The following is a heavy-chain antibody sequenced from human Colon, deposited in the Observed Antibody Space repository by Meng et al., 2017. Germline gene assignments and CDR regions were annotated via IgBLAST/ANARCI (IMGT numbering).Heavy chain of an antibody. V-gene: IGHV4-59*01. D-gene: IGHD6-19*01. J-gene: IGHJ4*02. Sequence: SETLSLTCTVSGGSISSYYWSWIRQPPGKGLEWIGYIYYSGSTNYNPSLKSRVTISVDTSKNQFSLKLSSVTAADPAVYYCAREEVAGIFDYWGQGTLVTVSS. CDR3: AREEVAGIFDY. CDR1: GGSISSYY. CDR2: IYYSGST.